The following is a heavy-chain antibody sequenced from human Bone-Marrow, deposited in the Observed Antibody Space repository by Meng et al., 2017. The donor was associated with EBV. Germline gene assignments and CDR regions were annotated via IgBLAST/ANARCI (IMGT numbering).Heavy chain of an antibody. D-gene: IGHD6-19*01. CDR3: ATPTSYGSGWFDY. CDR1: GYTFTGYY. V-gene: IGHV1-2*06. Sequence: QVQLVQSGSEVKKPXXXXXXXCKASGYTFTGYYMHWVRQAPGQGLEWMGRINPNSGGTNYAQKFQGRVTMTRDTSISTAYMELSRLRSDDTAVYYCATPTSYGSGWFDYWGQGTLGTVSS. CDR2: INPNSGGT. J-gene: IGHJ4*02.